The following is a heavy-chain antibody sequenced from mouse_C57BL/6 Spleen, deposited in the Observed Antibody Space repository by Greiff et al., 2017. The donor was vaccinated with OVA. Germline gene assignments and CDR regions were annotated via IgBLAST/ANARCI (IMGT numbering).Heavy chain of an antibody. CDR2: ISDGGSYT. D-gene: IGHD4-1*01. J-gene: IGHJ2*01. CDR3: ARDERTGTGFDY. V-gene: IGHV5-4*01. Sequence: EVMLVESGGGLVKPGGSLKLSCAASGFTFSSYAMSWVRQTPEKRLEWVATISDGGSYTYYPDNVKGRFTISRDNAKNNLYLQMSHLKSEDTAMYYCARDERTGTGFDYCGQGTTLTVSS. CDR1: GFTFSSYA.